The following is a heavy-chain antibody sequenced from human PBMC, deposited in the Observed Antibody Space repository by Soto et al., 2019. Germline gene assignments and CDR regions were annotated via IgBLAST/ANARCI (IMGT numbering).Heavy chain of an antibody. CDR1: GFSFSSHW. V-gene: IGHV3-7*01. CDR3: ARDGDWNWDH. Sequence: EVQLLESGGDLVPPGGSLRLSCAASGFSFSSHWMSWVRQAPGKGLEWLANIKQDGSERYYVDSVKGRFTISRDNAKNSLYLQMNSLRADYTAVYYCARDGDWNWDHWGQGALVTVSS. CDR2: IKQDGSER. J-gene: IGHJ4*02. D-gene: IGHD1-7*01.